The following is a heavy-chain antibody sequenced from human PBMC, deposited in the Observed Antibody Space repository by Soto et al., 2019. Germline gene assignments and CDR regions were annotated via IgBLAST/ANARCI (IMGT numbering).Heavy chain of an antibody. J-gene: IGHJ4*02. D-gene: IGHD3-3*01. CDR3: ARTITIFGVVRPYFDY. V-gene: IGHV4-59*01. Sequence: PSETLSLTCTVSGGSISSYYWSWIRQPPGKGLEWIGYIYYSGSTNYNPSLKSRVTISVDTSKNQFSLKLSSVTAADTAVYYCARTITIFGVVRPYFDYWGQGTLVTVSS. CDR1: GGSISSYY. CDR2: IYYSGST.